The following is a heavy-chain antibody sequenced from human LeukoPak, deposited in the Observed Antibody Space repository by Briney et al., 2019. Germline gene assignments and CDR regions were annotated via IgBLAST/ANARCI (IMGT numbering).Heavy chain of an antibody. Sequence: GGSLRLSCAASGFTVSSNYMSWVRQAPGKGLEWVSVIYSGGSTYYADSVKGRFTISRDNSKNTLYLQMNSLRAEDTAVYYCARASGGGIQLWLAAVYWGQGTLVTVSS. D-gene: IGHD5-18*01. CDR1: GFTVSSNY. V-gene: IGHV3-53*01. CDR2: IYSGGST. J-gene: IGHJ4*02. CDR3: ARASGGGIQLWLAAVY.